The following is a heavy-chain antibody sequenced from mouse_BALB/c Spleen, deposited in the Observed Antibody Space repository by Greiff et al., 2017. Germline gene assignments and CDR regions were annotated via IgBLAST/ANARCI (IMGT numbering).Heavy chain of an antibody. CDR2: ISNGGGRT. Sequence: EVKLVESGGGLVQPGGSLKLSCAASGFTFSSYTMSWVSQTPEKRLEWVAYISNGGGRTYYPDNVKGRFTIARDNAKNTLYLQMISLKSEDTAMCYCARQDGVRYAMDYWGQGTSGTVSS. J-gene: IGHJ4*01. D-gene: IGHD1-1*02. V-gene: IGHV5-12-2*01. CDR3: ARQDGVRYAMDY. CDR1: GFTFSSYT.